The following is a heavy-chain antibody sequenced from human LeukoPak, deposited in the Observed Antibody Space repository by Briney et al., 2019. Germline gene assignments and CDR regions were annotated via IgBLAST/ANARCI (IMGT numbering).Heavy chain of an antibody. CDR1: GGSFSGYY. CDR2: INHSGST. D-gene: IGHD6-13*01. CDR3: ARGGGAAAGTHWFDP. V-gene: IGHV4-34*01. J-gene: IGHJ5*02. Sequence: KPSETLSLTCAVYGGSFSGYYWSWIRQPPGKGLEWIGEINHSGSTNYNPSLKSRVTISVDTSKNQFSLKLSSVTAADTAVYHCARGGGAAAGTHWFDPWGQGTLVTVSS.